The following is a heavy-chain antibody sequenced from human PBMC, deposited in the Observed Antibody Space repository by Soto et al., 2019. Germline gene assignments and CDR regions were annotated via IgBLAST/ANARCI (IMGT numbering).Heavy chain of an antibody. V-gene: IGHV3-49*04. CDR1: GFTFGDYA. Sequence: GGSLRLSCTASGFTFGDYAMSWVRQAPGKGLEWVGFIRSKAYGGTTEYAASVKGRFTISRDDSKSIAYLQMNSLKTEDTAVYYCTREASDYVWGSYRLGPKKMGVWGQGTTVTVSS. D-gene: IGHD3-16*02. J-gene: IGHJ6*02. CDR2: IRSKAYGGTT. CDR3: TREASDYVWGSYRLGPKKMGV.